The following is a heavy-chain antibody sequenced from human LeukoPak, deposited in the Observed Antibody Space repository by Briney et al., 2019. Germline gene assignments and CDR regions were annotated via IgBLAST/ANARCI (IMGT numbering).Heavy chain of an antibody. CDR1: GGSISSYY. D-gene: IGHD3-9*01. V-gene: IGHV4-59*08. J-gene: IGHJ4*02. Sequence: PSETLSLTCTVSGGSISSYYWSWIRQPPGKGLEWIGYIYYSGSTNYNPSLKSRVTISVDTSKNQFSLKLSSVTAADTAVYYCAVVGARYRNFDYWGQGTLVTVSS. CDR3: AVVGARYRNFDY. CDR2: IYYSGST.